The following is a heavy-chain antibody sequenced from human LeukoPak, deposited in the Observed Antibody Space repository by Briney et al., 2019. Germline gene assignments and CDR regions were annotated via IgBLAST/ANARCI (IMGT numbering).Heavy chain of an antibody. J-gene: IGHJ4*02. Sequence: GESLKICCKASGYSFTSYWIGWVRQMPGKGLEWMRIIFSGDSDTRYSPSFQGQVNISADKSISTAYLQWSSPKASDTAMYYCARRRYYGSGSYAPFDYWGQGTLVTVSS. CDR2: IFSGDSDT. D-gene: IGHD3-10*01. V-gene: IGHV5-51*01. CDR1: GYSFTSYW. CDR3: ARRRYYGSGSYAPFDY.